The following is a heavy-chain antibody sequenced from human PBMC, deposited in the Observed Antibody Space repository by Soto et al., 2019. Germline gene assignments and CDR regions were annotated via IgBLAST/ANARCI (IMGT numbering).Heavy chain of an antibody. CDR2: IIPIFGTA. CDR3: ARDFTMVRGGELYGMDV. V-gene: IGHV1-69*13. Sequence: SVKVSCKASGGTFSSYAISWVRQAPGQGLEWMGGIIPIFGTANYAQKFQGRVTITADESTSTAYMELSSLRSEDTAVYYCARDFTMVRGGELYGMDVWGQGTTVTVSS. CDR1: GGTFSSYA. J-gene: IGHJ6*02. D-gene: IGHD3-10*01.